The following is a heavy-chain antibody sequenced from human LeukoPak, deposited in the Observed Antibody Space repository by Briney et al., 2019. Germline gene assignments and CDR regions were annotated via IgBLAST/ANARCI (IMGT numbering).Heavy chain of an antibody. CDR3: ARVGTYSSSWFPDYYYYYGMDV. D-gene: IGHD6-13*01. Sequence: ASVKVSCKVSGYTLTELSMHWVRQAPGQGLEWMGIINPSGGSTSYAQKFQGRVTMTRDTSTSTVYMELSSLRSEDTAVYYCARVGTYSSSWFPDYYYYYGMDVWGQGTTVTVSS. V-gene: IGHV1-46*01. CDR1: GYTLTELS. CDR2: INPSGGST. J-gene: IGHJ6*02.